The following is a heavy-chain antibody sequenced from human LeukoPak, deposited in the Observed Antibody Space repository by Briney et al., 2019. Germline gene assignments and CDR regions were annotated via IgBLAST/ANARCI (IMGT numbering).Heavy chain of an antibody. CDR2: ISYDGSHK. Sequence: GGSLRLSCAASGFTFNSYGMHWVRQAPGKGLEWVAVISYDGSHKSYVVSVKGRFTISRDDSKSTLFLQMNSLRGEDTAVYYCAKGRSYDSSGYEFDFWGQGTLVTVSS. CDR3: AKGRSYDSSGYEFDF. J-gene: IGHJ4*02. V-gene: IGHV3-30*18. D-gene: IGHD3-22*01. CDR1: GFTFNSYG.